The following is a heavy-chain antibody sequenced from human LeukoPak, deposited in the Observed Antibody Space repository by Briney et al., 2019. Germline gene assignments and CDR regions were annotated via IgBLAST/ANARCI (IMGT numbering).Heavy chain of an antibody. J-gene: IGHJ4*02. D-gene: IGHD1-26*01. Sequence: GGSLRLSCAASAFTLSSYSMNWVRQAPGKGLEWVSSISSSGSYIYYADSVKGRFTISRDNAKNSLYLQMNSLRAEDTAVYYCARESGSTLGFDYWGQGTVVTVSS. V-gene: IGHV3-21*01. CDR2: ISSSGSYI. CDR3: ARESGSTLGFDY. CDR1: AFTLSSYS.